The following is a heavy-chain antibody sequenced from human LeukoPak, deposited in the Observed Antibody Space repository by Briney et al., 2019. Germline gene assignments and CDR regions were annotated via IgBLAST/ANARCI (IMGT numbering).Heavy chain of an antibody. CDR1: GFTFSSYG. Sequence: GGSLRLSWAASGFTFSSYGMHWVRQAQGKGLEWVAVISYDGSNKYYADSVKGRFTISRDNSKNTLYLQMNSLRAEDTAVYYCAKDLSETTVTRLDYRGQGTLVTVSS. V-gene: IGHV3-30*18. CDR2: ISYDGSNK. CDR3: AKDLSETTVTRLDY. D-gene: IGHD4-17*01. J-gene: IGHJ4*02.